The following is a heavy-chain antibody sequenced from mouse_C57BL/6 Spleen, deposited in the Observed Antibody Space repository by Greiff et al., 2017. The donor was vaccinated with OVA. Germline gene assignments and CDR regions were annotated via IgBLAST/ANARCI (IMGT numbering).Heavy chain of an antibody. CDR2: IYPGSGNT. J-gene: IGHJ3*01. Sequence: VQLQQSGPELVKPGASVKISCKASGYSFTSYYIHWVKQRPGQGLEWIGWIYPGSGNTKYNEKFKGKATLTADTSSSTAYMQLSSLTSEDSAVYYCAREDDYDERFAYWGQGTLVTVSA. V-gene: IGHV1-66*01. CDR1: GYSFTSYY. D-gene: IGHD2-4*01. CDR3: AREDDYDERFAY.